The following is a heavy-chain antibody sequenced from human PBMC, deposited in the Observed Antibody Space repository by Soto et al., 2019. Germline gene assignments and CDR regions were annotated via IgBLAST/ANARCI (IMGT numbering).Heavy chain of an antibody. V-gene: IGHV3-23*01. D-gene: IGHD2-2*01. CDR2: ISGTGDNT. CDR3: AKGSSTSYYSGLDY. CDR1: GFTFSTCA. J-gene: IGHJ4*02. Sequence: GGSLRLSCAASGFTFSTCAMSCVRQAPGKGLEWVSVISGTGDNTYYAGSVKGRFTISRDNSKNTLYLQMNSLRAEDTAIYYCAKGSSTSYYSGLDYWGQGS.